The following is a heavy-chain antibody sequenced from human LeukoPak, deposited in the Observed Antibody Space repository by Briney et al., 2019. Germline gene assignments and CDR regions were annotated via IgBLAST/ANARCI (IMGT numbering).Heavy chain of an antibody. CDR3: ARMSDILTGHYPQWFDP. D-gene: IGHD3-9*01. CDR1: GYTFTGYY. V-gene: IGHV1-2*02. CDR2: INPNSGGT. Sequence: GASVKVSCKASGYTFTGYYMHWVRQAPGQGLEWMGWINPNSGGTSYAQKFQGRVTMTRDTSVSTAYMELSRLRSDDTAVYYCARMSDILTGHYPQWFDPWGLGTLVTVSS. J-gene: IGHJ5*02.